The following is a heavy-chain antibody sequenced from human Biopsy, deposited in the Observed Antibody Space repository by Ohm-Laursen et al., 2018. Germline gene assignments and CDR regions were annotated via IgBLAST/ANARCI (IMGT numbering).Heavy chain of an antibody. CDR1: GGSISIGGSY. CDR2: IYYNGNT. CDR3: ARDRGQNYFDY. J-gene: IGHJ4*02. V-gene: IGHV4-31*03. Sequence: PSQTLSLTCTVSGGSISIGGSYWSWIRPHPGKGLEWIGYIYYNGNTNYNPSLKSRVSMSVDTSKNQFSLKLSSVTVADTAVYFCARDRGQNYFDYWGQGIPVTVSS.